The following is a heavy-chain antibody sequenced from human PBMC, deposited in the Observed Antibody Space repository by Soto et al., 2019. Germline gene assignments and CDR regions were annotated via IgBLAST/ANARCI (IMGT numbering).Heavy chain of an antibody. Sequence: GGTLRLSCAASGFTFSSYAMHWVRQAPGKGLEWVAVISYDGSNKYYADSVKGRFTISRATSKNTLYLQMNSLRAEDTAVYYSAKDHMVQGVIASRDYWCQGTLVTVSS. CDR2: ISYDGSNK. J-gene: IGHJ4*02. CDR1: GFTFSSYA. CDR3: AKDHMVQGVIASRDY. V-gene: IGHV3-30-3*01. D-gene: IGHD3-10*01.